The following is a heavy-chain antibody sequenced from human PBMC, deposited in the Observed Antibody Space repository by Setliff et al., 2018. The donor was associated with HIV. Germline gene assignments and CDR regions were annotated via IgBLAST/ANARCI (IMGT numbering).Heavy chain of an antibody. V-gene: IGHV4-31*03. Sequence: SETLSLTCTVSGDSINSGNYYWSWIRQHPGKGLEWIGYIYYSGSAYYSPSLKSRVTISEDTSKNQFSLKMRSVTAADTAVYYCATSPAGEILGSRPFYFDYWGQGTLVTVSS. CDR2: IYYSGSA. CDR3: ATSPAGEILGSRPFYFDY. D-gene: IGHD3-16*01. J-gene: IGHJ4*02. CDR1: GDSINSGNYY.